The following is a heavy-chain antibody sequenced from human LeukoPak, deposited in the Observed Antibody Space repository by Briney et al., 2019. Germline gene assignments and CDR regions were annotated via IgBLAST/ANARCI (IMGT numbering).Heavy chain of an antibody. CDR1: GFTFRSYS. J-gene: IGHJ4*02. CDR3: ARDPSSSSSVGGYLDY. V-gene: IGHV3-48*04. D-gene: IGHD6-6*01. Sequence: GGSLRLSCAASGFTFRSYSMNWVRQAPGKGLEWVSYISSSGSTIYYVDSVKGRFTISRDNAKNSLYLQMNSLRAEDTAVYYCARDPSSSSSVGGYLDYWGQGTLVTVSS. CDR2: ISSSGSTI.